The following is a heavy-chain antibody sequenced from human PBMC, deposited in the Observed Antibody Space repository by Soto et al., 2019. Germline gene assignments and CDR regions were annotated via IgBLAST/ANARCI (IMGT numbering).Heavy chain of an antibody. V-gene: IGHV3-72*01. CDR1: GLTFSDHY. CDR2: TRNKANSYTT. D-gene: IGHD1-26*01. Sequence: GGSLRLSGAPPGLTFSDHYMNWVRKAPGKGLEWVGRTRNKANSYTTEYAASVKGRFTISRDDSKNSLYLQMNSLKTEDTAVYYCGRSGRYYYYGMDVWGQGTTVTVSS. CDR3: GRSGRYYYYGMDV. J-gene: IGHJ6*02.